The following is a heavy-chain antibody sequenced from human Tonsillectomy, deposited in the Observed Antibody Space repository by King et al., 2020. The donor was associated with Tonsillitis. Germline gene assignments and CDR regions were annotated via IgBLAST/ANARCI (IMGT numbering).Heavy chain of an antibody. CDR2: ISTNVDRT. CDR3: AKNRLPSTPYFDP. J-gene: IGHJ5*02. CDR1: GITFSTYG. V-gene: IGHV3-23*04. D-gene: IGHD2-15*01. Sequence: VQLVESGGGVVQPGRSLRLSCAASGITFSTYGMHWVRQAPGKGLEWVSSISTNVDRTYYADSVKGHFTISRDNSKNTLYLQMNSLRAEDTAVYYCAKNRLPSTPYFDPWGQGTLVTVSS.